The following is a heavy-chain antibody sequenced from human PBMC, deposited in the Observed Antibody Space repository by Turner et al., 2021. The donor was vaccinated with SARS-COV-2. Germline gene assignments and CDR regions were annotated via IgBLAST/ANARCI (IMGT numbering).Heavy chain of an antibody. CDR2: ISGGGGST. Sequence: EEPLLESGGGLLRPGGSLGLSCTASGFTFSSYARNWVRQAPGKGLEWVSGISGGGGSTFYADSVKGRFTISRDNSKNTLYLQMNSLRAEDTAVYYCAKGYSYDLDPWGQGTLVTVSS. D-gene: IGHD5-18*01. CDR3: AKGYSYDLDP. V-gene: IGHV3-23*01. J-gene: IGHJ5*02. CDR1: GFTFSSYA.